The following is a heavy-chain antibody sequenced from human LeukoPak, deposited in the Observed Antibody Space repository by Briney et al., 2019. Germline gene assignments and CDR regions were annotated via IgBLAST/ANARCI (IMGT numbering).Heavy chain of an antibody. J-gene: IGHJ4*02. V-gene: IGHV1-18*04. CDR2: ISAYNGNT. D-gene: IGHD3-22*01. Sequence: GASVKVSCKASGYTFTGYYMHWVRQAPGQGLEWMGWISAYNGNTNYAQKLQGRVTMTTDTSTSTAYMELRSLRSDDTAVYYCARDRLYYYDSSGFPTKFDYWGQGTLVTVSS. CDR3: ARDRLYYYDSSGFPTKFDY. CDR1: GYTFTGYY.